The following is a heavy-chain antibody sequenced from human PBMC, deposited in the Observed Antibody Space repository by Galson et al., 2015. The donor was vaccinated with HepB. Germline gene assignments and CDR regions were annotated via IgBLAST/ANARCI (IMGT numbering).Heavy chain of an antibody. Sequence: SVKVSCKASGGTFSNYAFSWVRQAPGQGLEWVGGIIPLFGTAYYAQKFQGRVTITADESTGIAYMEINSRTSDDTAVYYCGRDRGCFSNCSTAGRHYYYVDVWGRGTTVTGSS. CDR1: GGTFSNYA. J-gene: IGHJ6*02. V-gene: IGHV1-69*13. D-gene: IGHD2-15*01. CDR3: GRDRGCFSNCSTAGRHYYYVDV. CDR2: IIPLFGTA.